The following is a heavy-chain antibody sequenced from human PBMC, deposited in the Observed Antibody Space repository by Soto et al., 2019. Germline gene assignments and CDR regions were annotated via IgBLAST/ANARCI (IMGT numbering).Heavy chain of an antibody. D-gene: IGHD3-9*01. CDR2: IYYSGST. CDR3: ARRDRPPGPDWWFAP. CDR1: GGSISSSSFH. V-gene: IGHV4-39*01. Sequence: SETLSVTCTVAGGSISSSSFHWGWIRQPPGKGLEWIGSIYYSGSTYYSPSLKSRVTISVDTSKNQFSLKLRSVTAADTAVYYCARRDRPPGPDWWFAPWGQGPLVPVSS. J-gene: IGHJ5*02.